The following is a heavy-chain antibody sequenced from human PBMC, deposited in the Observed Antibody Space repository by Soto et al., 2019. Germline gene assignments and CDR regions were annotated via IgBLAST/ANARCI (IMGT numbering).Heavy chain of an antibody. CDR1: GYSFTSYW. D-gene: IGHD2-21*02. CDR2: IYPGDSDT. J-gene: IGHJ6*02. V-gene: IGHV5-51*01. Sequence: PGESLKISCKGSGYSFTSYWIGWVRQMPGKGLEWMGIIYPGDSDTRYSPSFQGQVTISADKSISTAYLQWSSLKALDTAMYYCARQGGNSEDYYYYYGMDVWGQGTTVTVSS. CDR3: ARQGGNSEDYYYYYGMDV.